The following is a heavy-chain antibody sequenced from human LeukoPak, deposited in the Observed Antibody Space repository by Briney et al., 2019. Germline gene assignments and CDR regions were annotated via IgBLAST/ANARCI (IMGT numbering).Heavy chain of an antibody. CDR1: GVSFSGYY. D-gene: IGHD5-18*01. Sequence: SETLSLTCAVYGVSFSGYYWSWIRQPPGKGLEWIGEFNHSGSTNYNPSLKSRVTISVDTSKNQFSLKLSSVTAADTAVYYCARGRGYSYGYTYNWFDPWGQGTLVTVSS. CDR2: FNHSGST. J-gene: IGHJ5*02. V-gene: IGHV4-34*01. CDR3: ARGRGYSYGYTYNWFDP.